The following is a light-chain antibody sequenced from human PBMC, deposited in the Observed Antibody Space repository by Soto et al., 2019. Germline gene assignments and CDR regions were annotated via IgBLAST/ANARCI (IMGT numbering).Light chain of an antibody. Sequence: EIVLTQSPGTLSLSPGERATLSCRASQSVSSNYLAWYQQKPGQAPRLLIYGASSRATGIPDRFSGSGSGTDFTLTISRLEPEDFAVYYCHQYGSLYPFGQGTKVEIK. CDR1: QSVSSNY. J-gene: IGKJ2*01. CDR3: HQYGSLYP. V-gene: IGKV3-20*01. CDR2: GAS.